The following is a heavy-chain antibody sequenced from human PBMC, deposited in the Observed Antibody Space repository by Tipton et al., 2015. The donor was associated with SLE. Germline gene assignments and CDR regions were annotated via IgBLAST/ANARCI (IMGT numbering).Heavy chain of an antibody. Sequence: GSLRLSCAASGFTFDDYTMHWVRQAPGKGLEWVSLIRWDGGSTYYVDSVKGRFTISRDNSKNSLYLQMSSLRTEDTALYYCTRGATVVTPYYYYGMDVWGQGTTVTVSS. J-gene: IGHJ6*02. CDR2: IRWDGGST. D-gene: IGHD4-23*01. CDR3: TRGATVVTPYYYYGMDV. V-gene: IGHV3-43*01. CDR1: GFTFDDYT.